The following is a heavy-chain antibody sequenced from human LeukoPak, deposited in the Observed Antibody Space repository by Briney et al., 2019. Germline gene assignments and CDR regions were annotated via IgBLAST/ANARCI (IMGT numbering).Heavy chain of an antibody. J-gene: IGHJ4*02. Sequence: GGSLRLSCEASGFTFSYAWMSWVRQAPGKGLEWVGRIKNKTDGGTRDYAAPVKGRFTISRDDSKNTLYLQMNSLKTEDTAVYYCTTDWLTDYDFWSGYYQKYYFDYWGQGTLVTVSS. V-gene: IGHV3-15*01. CDR2: IKNKTDGGTR. CDR1: GFTFSYAW. D-gene: IGHD3-3*01. CDR3: TTDWLTDYDFWSGYYQKYYFDY.